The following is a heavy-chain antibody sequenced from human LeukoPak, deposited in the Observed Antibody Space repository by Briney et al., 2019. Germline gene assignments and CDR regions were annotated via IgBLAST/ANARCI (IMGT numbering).Heavy chain of an antibody. CDR3: ARADCSGSTCYLRRSWFDP. CDR1: GFRLSDYD. J-gene: IGHJ5*02. D-gene: IGHD2-2*01. V-gene: IGHV3-21*01. CDR2: ISTGSRYI. Sequence: GGSLRLSCAASGFRLSDYDMNWVRQAPGKGLEWVSSISTGSRYIYYAYSVKGRFTISRDDAKNSLYLQMDYLRAEDTAVYYCARADCSGSTCYLRRSWFDPWGQGTLVTVSS.